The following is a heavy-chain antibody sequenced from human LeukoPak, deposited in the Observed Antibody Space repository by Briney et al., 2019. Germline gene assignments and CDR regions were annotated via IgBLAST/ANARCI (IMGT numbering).Heavy chain of an antibody. J-gene: IGHJ3*02. CDR3: ARIWYRNGMAFDI. CDR2: IDWDDDK. Sequence: SGPALLNPTQTLTLTCTFSGFSLTTSGMCVSWIRQPPGKALEWLALIDWDDDKYYSTSLKTRLTISKDTSKNQVVLTMTNMDPVDTATYYCARIWYRNGMAFDIWGERPMLTVSS. V-gene: IGHV2-70*01. D-gene: IGHD6-13*01. CDR1: GFSLTTSGMC.